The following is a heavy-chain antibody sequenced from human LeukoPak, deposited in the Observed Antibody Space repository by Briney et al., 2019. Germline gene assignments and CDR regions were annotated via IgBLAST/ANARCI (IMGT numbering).Heavy chain of an antibody. D-gene: IGHD5-18*01. CDR1: GGSFSGYY. CDR2: INHSGST. J-gene: IGHJ5*02. Sequence: SETLSLTCAVYGGSFSGYYWSWIRQPPGKGLEWIGEINHSGSTNYNPSLKSRVTISVDTSRNQFSLKLSSVTAADTAVYYCARHGGRIQLWLNWFDPWGQGTLVTVSS. V-gene: IGHV4-34*01. CDR3: ARHGGRIQLWLNWFDP.